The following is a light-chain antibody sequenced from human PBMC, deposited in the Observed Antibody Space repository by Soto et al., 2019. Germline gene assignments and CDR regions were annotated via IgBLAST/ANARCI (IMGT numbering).Light chain of an antibody. CDR3: SSYTSSSTRV. CDR1: SSDVGGYNY. Sequence: QSALTQPASVSGSHGQSITISCTGTSSDVGGYNYVSWYQQHPGKAPKLIIYEVSNRPSGVSNRFSGSKSGNTASLTISGLQAEDEADSYCSSYTSSSTRVFGGGTKLSVL. V-gene: IGLV2-14*01. J-gene: IGLJ2*01. CDR2: EVS.